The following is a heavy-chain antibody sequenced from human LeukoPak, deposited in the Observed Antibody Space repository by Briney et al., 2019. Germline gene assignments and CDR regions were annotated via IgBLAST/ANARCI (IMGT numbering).Heavy chain of an antibody. D-gene: IGHD3-9*01. J-gene: IGHJ4*01. CDR2: SHASRGT. CDR1: GGSIASGNYY. V-gene: IGHV4-61*02. Sequence: SQTLSLTCTVSGGSIASGNYYWSWIRQPAGKGLEWIGRSHASRGTNYSPSLRSRVTISVDASQSQFPLKLTAVTAADTAVYYCARGHYDIFPGYHTYYFDYWGHGTLVTVSS. CDR3: ARGHYDIFPGYHTYYFDY.